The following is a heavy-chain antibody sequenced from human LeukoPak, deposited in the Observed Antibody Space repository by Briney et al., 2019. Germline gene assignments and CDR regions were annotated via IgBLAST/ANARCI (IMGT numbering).Heavy chain of an antibody. V-gene: IGHV4-59*01. CDR1: GGSISTYY. CDR2: IYYSGST. J-gene: IGHJ6*03. D-gene: IGHD3-10*01. Sequence: SETLSLTCAVSGGSISTYYWSWIRQPPGKGLEWIAYIYYSGSTNYNPSLKSRVTISVDTSKNQFSLKLSSVTAADTAVYYCARSGFGYYYYMDVWGKGTTVTVSS. CDR3: ARSGFGYYYYMDV.